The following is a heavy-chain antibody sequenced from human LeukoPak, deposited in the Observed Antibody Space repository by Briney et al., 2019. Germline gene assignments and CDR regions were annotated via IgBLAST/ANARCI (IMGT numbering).Heavy chain of an antibody. CDR1: GGSFSGYY. J-gene: IGHJ4*02. V-gene: IGHV4-34*01. Sequence: SETLSLTCAVYGGSFSGYYWSWIRQPPGKGLEWIGEINHSGSTSYNPSLKSRVTISVDTSKNQFSLKLSSVTAADTAVYYCARGRPTTGTTLYDYWGQGTLVTVSS. CDR2: INHSGST. D-gene: IGHD1-1*01. CDR3: ARGRPTTGTTLYDY.